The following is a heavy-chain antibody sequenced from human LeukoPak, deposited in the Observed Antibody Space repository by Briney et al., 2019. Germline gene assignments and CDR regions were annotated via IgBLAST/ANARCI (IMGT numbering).Heavy chain of an antibody. CDR2: ISGSGGGT. Sequence: GGSLRLSCAASGFTFSGYAMSWVRQAPGKGLEWVSLISGSGGGTYYADSVKGRFTIFRDNSKNTQYLQMNSLRAEDTAVYYCAKTGTEYGYNIYFDHWGQGTLVTVSS. V-gene: IGHV3-23*01. CDR3: AKTGTEYGYNIYFDH. D-gene: IGHD5-24*01. CDR1: GFTFSGYA. J-gene: IGHJ4*02.